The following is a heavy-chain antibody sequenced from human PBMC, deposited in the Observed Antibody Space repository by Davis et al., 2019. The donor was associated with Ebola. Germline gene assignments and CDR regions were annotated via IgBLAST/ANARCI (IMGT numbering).Heavy chain of an antibody. CDR2: IYYSGST. CDR3: ARHFIGGYCSGGSCYSSGWFDP. J-gene: IGHJ5*02. Sequence: MPSETLSLTCTVSGGSISSYYWSWIRQPPGKGLEWIGYIYYSGSTNYNPSLKSRVTISVDTSKNQFSLKLSSVTAADTAVYYCARHFIGGYCSGGSCYSSGWFDPWGQGTLVTVSS. D-gene: IGHD2-15*01. V-gene: IGHV4-59*08. CDR1: GGSISSYY.